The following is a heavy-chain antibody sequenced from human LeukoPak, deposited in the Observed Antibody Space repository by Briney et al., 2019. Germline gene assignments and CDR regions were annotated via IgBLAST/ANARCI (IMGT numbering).Heavy chain of an antibody. J-gene: IGHJ4*02. CDR1: GYTFTSYG. CDR2: ISAYNGNT. CDR3: AREATLGYCTN. Sequence: VASVKVSCKASGYTFTSYGISWVRQAPGQGLEWMGWISAYNGNTNYAQKLQGRVSMTTDTSTSTAYMELRSLRSDDTAVYYCAREATLGYCTNWGQGTLVTVSS. D-gene: IGHD2-8*01. V-gene: IGHV1-18*01.